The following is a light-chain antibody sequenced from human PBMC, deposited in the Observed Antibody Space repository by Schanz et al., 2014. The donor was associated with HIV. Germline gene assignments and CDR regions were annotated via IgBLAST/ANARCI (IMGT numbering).Light chain of an antibody. CDR3: CSYAGSSTVYV. Sequence: QSALTQTASVSGSPGQSITISCTGTSSDVGSYNLVSWYQQDPGKAPKLMVFEVSKRPSGVSNRFSGSKSGNTASLTISGLQAEDEGDYYCCSYAGSSTVYVFGTGTKLTVL. CDR2: EVS. CDR1: SSDVGSYNL. J-gene: IGLJ1*01. V-gene: IGLV2-23*02.